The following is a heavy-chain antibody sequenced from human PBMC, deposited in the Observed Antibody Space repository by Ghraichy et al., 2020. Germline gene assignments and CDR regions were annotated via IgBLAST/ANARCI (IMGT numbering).Heavy chain of an antibody. D-gene: IGHD5-24*01. CDR3: ARGRDSADGWLQYPSAFDI. Sequence: SETLSLTCAVYGGSFSGYYWSWIRQPPGKGLEWIGEINHSGSTNYNPSLKSRVTISVDTSKNQFSLKLSSVTAADTAVYYCARGRDSADGWLQYPSAFDIWGQGTMVTVSS. CDR1: GGSFSGYY. CDR2: INHSGST. V-gene: IGHV4-34*01. J-gene: IGHJ3*02.